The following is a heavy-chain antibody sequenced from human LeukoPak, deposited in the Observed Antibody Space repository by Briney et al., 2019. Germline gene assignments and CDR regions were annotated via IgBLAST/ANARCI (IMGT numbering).Heavy chain of an antibody. Sequence: SVKVSCKASGGTFSSYAISWVRQAPGQGLEWMGGIIPIFGTANYAQKFQGRVTITADESTSTAYMELSGLRSEDTAAYYCARGSRGWAPYDAFDIWGQGTMVTVSS. J-gene: IGHJ3*02. V-gene: IGHV1-69*01. D-gene: IGHD6-19*01. CDR2: IIPIFGTA. CDR3: ARGSRGWAPYDAFDI. CDR1: GGTFSSYA.